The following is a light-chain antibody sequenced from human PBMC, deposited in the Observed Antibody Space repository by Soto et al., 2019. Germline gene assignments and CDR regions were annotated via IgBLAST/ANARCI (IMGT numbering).Light chain of an antibody. V-gene: IGKV1-5*01. Sequence: DIQMTQSPSTLSASIGDRVTITCRASQSVNKWLAWYQQKAGKAPKLLISDATNLESGVPSRFSGSGSGTEFTLTISSLQPDDFATYYCHQYDSYSPPWTCGQGTRVEIK. J-gene: IGKJ1*01. CDR1: QSVNKW. CDR2: DAT. CDR3: HQYDSYSPPWT.